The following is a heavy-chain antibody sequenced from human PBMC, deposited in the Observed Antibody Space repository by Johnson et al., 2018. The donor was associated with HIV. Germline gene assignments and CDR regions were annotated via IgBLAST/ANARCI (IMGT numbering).Heavy chain of an antibody. Sequence: QVQLVGSGGGVVQPGRSPRLSCAASGFTFSSYAMHWVRQAPGKGLEWVAVISYDGSNKYYADSVKGRFTISRDNSKNTLYLQMNTLGAEDTAVYYCAKDRSRLHDAFDIWGQGTMVTVSS. CDR3: AKDRSRLHDAFDI. D-gene: IGHD5-24*01. V-gene: IGHV3-30*04. CDR2: ISYDGSNK. J-gene: IGHJ3*02. CDR1: GFTFSSYA.